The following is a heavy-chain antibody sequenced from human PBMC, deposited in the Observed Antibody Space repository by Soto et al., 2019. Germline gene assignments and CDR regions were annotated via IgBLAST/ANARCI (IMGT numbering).Heavy chain of an antibody. Sequence: QVQLVESGGGVVQPGRSLRLSCAASGFTFSSYGMHWVRQAPGKGLEWVAVISYDGSNKYYADSVKGRFTISRDNSTNTLYLQMNSLRAEDTAVYYCAKSRSNWGSSYWYFDLWGRGTLVTVSS. CDR1: GFTFSSYG. J-gene: IGHJ2*01. CDR3: AKSRSNWGSSYWYFDL. V-gene: IGHV3-30*18. D-gene: IGHD7-27*01. CDR2: ISYDGSNK.